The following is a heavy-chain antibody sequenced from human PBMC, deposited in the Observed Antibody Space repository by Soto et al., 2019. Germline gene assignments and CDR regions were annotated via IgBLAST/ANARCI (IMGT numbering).Heavy chain of an antibody. J-gene: IGHJ3*02. CDR2: FDPEDGET. D-gene: IGHD3-3*01. Sequence: ASVKVSCKVSGYTLTELSMHWVRQAPGKGLEWVGGFDPEDGETIYAQKFQGRVTMTEDTSTDTAYMELSSLRSEDTAVYYCATAHYDFWSGPRLRAFDIWGQGTMVTVSS. CDR3: ATAHYDFWSGPRLRAFDI. V-gene: IGHV1-24*01. CDR1: GYTLTELS.